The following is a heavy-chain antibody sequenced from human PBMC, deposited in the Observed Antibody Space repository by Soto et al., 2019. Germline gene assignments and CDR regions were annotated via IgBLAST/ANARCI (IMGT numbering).Heavy chain of an antibody. J-gene: IGHJ4*02. CDR2: ISGSGGST. V-gene: IGHV3-23*01. CDR1: GFTFSSYA. Sequence: EVQLLESGGGLVQPGGSLRLSCAASGFTFSSYAMSWVRQAPGKGLEWVSAISGSGGSTYYADSVKGRFTIASDNSKNTLYLQMNSLRAEDTAVYYCAKDFLIAVAGTYFDYWGQGTLVTVSS. D-gene: IGHD6-19*01. CDR3: AKDFLIAVAGTYFDY.